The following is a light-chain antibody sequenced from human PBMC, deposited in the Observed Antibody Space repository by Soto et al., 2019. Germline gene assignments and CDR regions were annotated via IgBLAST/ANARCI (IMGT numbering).Light chain of an antibody. Sequence: QPALTPPASVSGSPGQSITISCTGTSSDVGGYNYVSWYQQHPGKAPKLMIYDVSNRPSGVSNRFSGSKSGNTASLTISGLQAEDEADYYCSSYTSSSTRLVFGTGTKVTVL. CDR1: SSDVGGYNY. V-gene: IGLV2-14*01. CDR2: DVS. CDR3: SSYTSSSTRLV. J-gene: IGLJ1*01.